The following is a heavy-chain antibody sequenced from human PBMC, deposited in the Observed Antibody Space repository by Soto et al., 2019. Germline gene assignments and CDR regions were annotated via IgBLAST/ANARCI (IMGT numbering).Heavy chain of an antibody. D-gene: IGHD3-10*02. CDR3: ARSYVQNRPIDY. CDR1: GGTFSSYA. J-gene: IGHJ4*02. V-gene: IGHV1-69*05. Sequence: SVKVSCKASGGTFSSYAISWVRQAPGQGLEWMGGIIPIFGTANYAQKFQGRVTMMRDTSTSTIYMELSSLRSEDTAVYYCARSYVQNRPIDYWGQGTLVTV. CDR2: IIPIFGTA.